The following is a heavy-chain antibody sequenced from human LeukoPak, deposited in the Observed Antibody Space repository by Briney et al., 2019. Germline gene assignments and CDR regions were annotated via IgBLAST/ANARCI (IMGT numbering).Heavy chain of an antibody. V-gene: IGHV3-23*01. Sequence: PGGSLRLSCAASGFTFSSYAMSWVRQAPGKGLEWVSAISGSGGSTYYADSVKGRFTISRDNSKNTLYLQMNSLRAEDTAVYYCAKDGQYYDFWSGYSPDYYYYYYMDVWGKGTTVTVSS. J-gene: IGHJ6*03. CDR3: AKDGQYYDFWSGYSPDYYYYYYMDV. CDR2: ISGSGGST. CDR1: GFTFSSYA. D-gene: IGHD3-3*01.